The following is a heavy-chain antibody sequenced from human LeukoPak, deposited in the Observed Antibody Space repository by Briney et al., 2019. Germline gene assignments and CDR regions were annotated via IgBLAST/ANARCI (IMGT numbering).Heavy chain of an antibody. V-gene: IGHV4-39*01. CDR3: ASRGYYGSGSYFDY. D-gene: IGHD3-10*01. J-gene: IGHJ4*02. CDR1: GGSISSSSYY. CDR2: IYYSGST. Sequence: SETLSLTCTVSGGSISSSSYYWGWIRQPPGKGLEWIGSIYYSGSTYYNPSLKSRVTISVDTSKNQFSLKLSSVTAADTAAYYCASRGYYGSGSYFDYWGQGTLVTVSS.